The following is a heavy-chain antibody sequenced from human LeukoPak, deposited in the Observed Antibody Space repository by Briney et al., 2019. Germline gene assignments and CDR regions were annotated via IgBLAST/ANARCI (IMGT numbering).Heavy chain of an antibody. V-gene: IGHV4-61*01. CDR1: GDSVRSGSYF. Sequence: SETLSLTCTVSGDSVRSGSYFWTWIRQPPGKGLEWLGYIYYSGSSNYNSSLKSRVSISMDTSKNQFSLRLTSVTAADSALYYCARGKGIVPGALSWGPKTTYNYGMDVWGQGITVIVSS. D-gene: IGHD2-2*01. CDR3: ARGKGIVPGALSWGPKTTYNYGMDV. J-gene: IGHJ6*02. CDR2: IYYSGSS.